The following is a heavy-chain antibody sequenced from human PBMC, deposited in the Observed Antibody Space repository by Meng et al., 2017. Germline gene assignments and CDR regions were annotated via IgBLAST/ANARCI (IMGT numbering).Heavy chain of an antibody. CDR2: IQHSGST. Sequence: LVAVRFIPWGALPSPCAVIDGSCDGYYLSSSSQPPRKGLELIGEIQHSGSTNYSPSLERRVTISVDTSKNQFSLKLSSVNAADTAVYYCERGKSIVATRVAWFDPWGQGTLVTVSS. CDR1: DGSCDGYY. V-gene: IGHV4-34*01. J-gene: IGHJ5*02. CDR3: ERGKSIVATRVAWFDP. D-gene: IGHD5-12*01.